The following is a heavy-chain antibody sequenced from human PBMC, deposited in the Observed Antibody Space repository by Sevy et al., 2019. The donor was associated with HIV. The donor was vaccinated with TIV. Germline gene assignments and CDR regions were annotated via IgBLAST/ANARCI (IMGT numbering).Heavy chain of an antibody. Sequence: SETLSLTCTVSGGSISGYYWSWIRQSAGKGLEWIGRVYASSSTNYNPSLRSRVTISVDTSSNQFSLNLHSVTAADTAVYYCARDDFGSSWLYYYMDVWGKGTPVTVSS. CDR3: ARDDFGSSWLYYYMDV. D-gene: IGHD6-13*01. CDR2: VYASSST. J-gene: IGHJ6*03. V-gene: IGHV4-4*07. CDR1: GGSISGYY.